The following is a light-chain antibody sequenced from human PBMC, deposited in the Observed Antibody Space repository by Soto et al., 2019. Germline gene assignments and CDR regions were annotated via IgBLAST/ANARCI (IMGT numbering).Light chain of an antibody. Sequence: QSVLTQPPSVSAAPGQKGTISCAGSGSNVGNHYVSWYQQLPGTAPKLLIYDANKRPSGIPDRFSGSKSATSATLGITGLQTGDEADYYCGAWDDGLSAYVFGPGTKLTVL. J-gene: IGLJ1*01. CDR3: GAWDDGLSAYV. CDR1: GSNVGNHY. CDR2: DAN. V-gene: IGLV1-51*01.